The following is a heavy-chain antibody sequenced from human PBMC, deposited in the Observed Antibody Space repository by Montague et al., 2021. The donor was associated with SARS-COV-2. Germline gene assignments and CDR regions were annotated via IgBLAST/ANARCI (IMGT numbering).Heavy chain of an antibody. CDR3: ARVGRQQLVRLSGMDV. Sequence: SETLSLTCAVYGGSFSGYYWSWIRQPPGKGLGWIGEINHSGSTNYNPSLKSRVTISVDASKNQFSLKLSSVTAADTAVYYCARVGRQQLVRLSGMDVWGQGTTVTVSS. CDR1: GGSFSGYY. V-gene: IGHV4-34*01. CDR2: INHSGST. D-gene: IGHD6-13*01. J-gene: IGHJ6*02.